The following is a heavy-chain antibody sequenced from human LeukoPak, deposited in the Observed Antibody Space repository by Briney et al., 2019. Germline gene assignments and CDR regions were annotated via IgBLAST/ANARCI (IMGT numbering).Heavy chain of an antibody. CDR1: GASMSNYY. CDR3: AKGPLHYIHGTHCFDY. J-gene: IGHJ4*02. D-gene: IGHD1-14*01. V-gene: IGHV4-39*07. CDR2: IYHSGTTYSGST. Sequence: PSETLSLTCNVSGASMSNYYWVWIRQPPGKGLEWIGSIYHSGTTYSGSTYHNPSLKSRVTISLDTSKNQFSLKVGSMTAADTAIYYCAKGPLHYIHGTHCFDYWGQGILVTVSS.